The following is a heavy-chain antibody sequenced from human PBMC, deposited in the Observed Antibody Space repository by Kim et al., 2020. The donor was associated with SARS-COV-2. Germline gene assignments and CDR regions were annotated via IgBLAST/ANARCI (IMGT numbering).Heavy chain of an antibody. Sequence: GGSLRLSCAASGFTFSSYAMHWVRQAPGKGLEWVAVISYDGSNKYYADSVKGRFTISRDNSKNTLYLQMNSLRAEDTAVYYCARDIIGSSPPFDPWGQGTLVTVSS. D-gene: IGHD6-13*01. J-gene: IGHJ5*02. CDR2: ISYDGSNK. V-gene: IGHV3-30*04. CDR1: GFTFSSYA. CDR3: ARDIIGSSPPFDP.